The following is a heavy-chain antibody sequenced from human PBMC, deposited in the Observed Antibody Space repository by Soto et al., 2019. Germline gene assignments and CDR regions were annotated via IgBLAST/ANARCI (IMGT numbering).Heavy chain of an antibody. J-gene: IGHJ3*02. V-gene: IGHV1-18*01. CDR3: ARDRRYCSSTSCYGAFDI. Sequence: ASVKVSFKASGYTFTSYGISWVRQAPGQGLEWMGWISAYNGNTNYAQKLQGRVTMTTDTSTSTAYMELRSLRSDDTAVYYCARDRRYCSSTSCYGAFDIWGQGTMVTVSS. CDR2: ISAYNGNT. CDR1: GYTFTSYG. D-gene: IGHD2-2*01.